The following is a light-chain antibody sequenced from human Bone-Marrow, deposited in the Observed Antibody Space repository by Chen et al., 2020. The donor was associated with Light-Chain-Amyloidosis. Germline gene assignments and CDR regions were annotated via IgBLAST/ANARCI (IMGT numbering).Light chain of an antibody. CDR2: RDT. CDR1: DLPTKY. J-gene: IGLJ2*01. CDR3: QSADSSGTYEVI. V-gene: IGLV3-25*03. Sequence: SYELTQPPSVSVSPGQTARITCSGDDLPTKYAYWYQQKPGQAPVLVIHRDTERPSWISERFSCSSSGTTATLNISGVQAEDEADYHCQSADSSGTYEVIFGGGTKLTVL.